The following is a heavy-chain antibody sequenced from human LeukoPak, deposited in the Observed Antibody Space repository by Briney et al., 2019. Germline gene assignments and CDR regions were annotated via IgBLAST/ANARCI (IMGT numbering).Heavy chain of an antibody. Sequence: ASVKVSCKASGYTFTAYYIHWVRQAPGQGLEWMGCINPNSGGTTYAQKFQGWVTMTRDTSISTAYMELSRLTSDDTAVYYCAREDIVATKNFDYWGQGTLVTVSS. D-gene: IGHD5-12*01. CDR1: GYTFTAYY. J-gene: IGHJ4*02. CDR3: AREDIVATKNFDY. CDR2: INPNSGGT. V-gene: IGHV1-2*04.